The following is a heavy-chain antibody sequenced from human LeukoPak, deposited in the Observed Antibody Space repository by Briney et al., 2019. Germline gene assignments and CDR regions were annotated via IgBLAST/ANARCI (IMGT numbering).Heavy chain of an antibody. CDR1: GFTFSSYS. V-gene: IGHV3-21*01. J-gene: IGHJ4*02. CDR3: ARGYAVTSYYFDY. CDR2: ISSSSSYI. D-gene: IGHD4-17*01. Sequence: GGSLRPSCAASGFTFSSYSMNWVRQAPGKGLEWVSSISSSSSYIYYADSVKGRFTISRDNAKNSLYLQMNSLRAEDTAVYYCARGYAVTSYYFDYWGQGTLVTVSS.